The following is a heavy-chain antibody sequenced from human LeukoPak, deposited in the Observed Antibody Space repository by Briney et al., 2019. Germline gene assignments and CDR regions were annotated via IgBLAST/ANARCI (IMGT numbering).Heavy chain of an antibody. CDR1: GYPFTSYD. CDR2: MNPNSGNM. CDR3: ARAIRADRRGSWFDP. Sequence: ASVKVSCKASGYPFTSYDINWVRQATGQGLEWMGWMNPNSGNMGYAQKFQGRVTFSRNTSITTAYMELSSLRSEDTAVYYCARAIRADRRGSWFDPWGQGTLVTVSS. V-gene: IGHV1-8*03. D-gene: IGHD6-6*01. J-gene: IGHJ5*02.